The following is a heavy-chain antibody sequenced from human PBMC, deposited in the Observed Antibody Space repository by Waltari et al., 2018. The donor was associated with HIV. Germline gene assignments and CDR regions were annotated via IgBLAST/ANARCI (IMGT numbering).Heavy chain of an antibody. V-gene: IGHV3-30*03. J-gene: IGHJ4*02. CDR3: ARTDSSGSYY. D-gene: IGHD3-22*01. Sequence: QVQLVESGGGVVQPGRSLRLSCAASGFTFSSYGMHWVRQAPGEGLEWVAVISYDGSNKYYADSVKGRFTISRDNSKNTLYLQMNSLRAEDTAVYYCARTDSSGSYYWGQGTLVTVSS. CDR2: ISYDGSNK. CDR1: GFTFSSYG.